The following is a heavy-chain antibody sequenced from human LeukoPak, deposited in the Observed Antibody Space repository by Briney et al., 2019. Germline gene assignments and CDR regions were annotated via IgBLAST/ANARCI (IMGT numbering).Heavy chain of an antibody. CDR1: GFTFSSYS. V-gene: IGHV3-48*01. Sequence: GGSLRLSCAASGFTFSSYSINWVRQAPGKGLEWVSYISSSSSTIYYADSVKGRFTISRDNAKNSLYLQMNSLRAEDTAVYYCARGLSPYYYYYMDVWGKGTTVTVSS. J-gene: IGHJ6*03. CDR2: ISSSSSTI. CDR3: ARGLSPYYYYYMDV.